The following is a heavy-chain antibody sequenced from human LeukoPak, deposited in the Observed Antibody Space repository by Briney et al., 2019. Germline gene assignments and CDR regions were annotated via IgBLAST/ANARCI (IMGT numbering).Heavy chain of an antibody. CDR3: AKDNRWVATPGGWFDP. J-gene: IGHJ5*02. CDR1: GFTFSNYS. Sequence: PGGSLRLSCAASGFTFSNYSMNWVRQAPGKGLEWVAVISYDGSNKYYADSVKGRFTISRDNSKNTLYLQMNSLRAEDTAVYYCAKDNRWVATPGGWFDPWGQGTLVTVSS. D-gene: IGHD5-12*01. V-gene: IGHV3-30*18. CDR2: ISYDGSNK.